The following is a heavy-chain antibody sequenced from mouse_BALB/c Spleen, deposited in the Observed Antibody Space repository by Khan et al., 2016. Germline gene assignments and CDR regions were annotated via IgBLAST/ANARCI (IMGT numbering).Heavy chain of an antibody. CDR1: GYTFTSYW. CDR2: IAPGSGST. J-gene: IGHJ1*01. D-gene: IGHD2-4*01. Sequence: DLVKPGASVKLSCKASGYTFTSYWTNWIKQRPGQGLEWIGRIAPGSGSTYYNEMFKGKATLTVDTSSSTAYIQLSSLSSEDSAVYFCARSTMITRGYFDVWGAGTTVTVSS. CDR3: ARSTMITRGYFDV. V-gene: IGHV1S41*01.